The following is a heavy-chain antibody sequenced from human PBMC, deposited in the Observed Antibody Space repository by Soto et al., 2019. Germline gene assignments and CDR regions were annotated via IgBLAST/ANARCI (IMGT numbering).Heavy chain of an antibody. CDR1: GGSFGGYY. CDR2: INHSGST. J-gene: IGHJ6*02. D-gene: IGHD2-2*02. V-gene: IGHV4-34*01. Sequence: QVQLQQWGAGLLKPSETLSLTCTVYGGSFGGYYWSWIRQPPGKGLEWIGEINHSGSTNYNPSLKSRVTISVDTSKNQFSLKLSSVTAADTAVYYCARSLYRLDVWGQGTTVTVSS. CDR3: ARSLYRLDV.